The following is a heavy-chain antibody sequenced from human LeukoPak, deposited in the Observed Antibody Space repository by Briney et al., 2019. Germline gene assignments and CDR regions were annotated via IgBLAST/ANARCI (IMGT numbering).Heavy chain of an antibody. D-gene: IGHD6-19*01. J-gene: IGHJ4*02. CDR2: FTGGEGIT. Sequence: GGSLRLSCAASGFTFSTYAMSWVRQAPGKGLEWVSTFTGGEGITHYADFVKGRFTISRDNSKNTLYLQMNRLRVEDTAVYYCAKDMGRGWCYFDYWGQGTLVTVSS. V-gene: IGHV3-23*01. CDR3: AKDMGRGWCYFDY. CDR1: GFTFSTYA.